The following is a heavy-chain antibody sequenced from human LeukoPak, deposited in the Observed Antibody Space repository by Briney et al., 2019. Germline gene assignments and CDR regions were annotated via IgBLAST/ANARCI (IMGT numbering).Heavy chain of an antibody. Sequence: SETLSLTCTVSGGSISSYYWSWIRQPPGKGLEWIGEINHSGSTNYNPSLKSRVTISVDTSKNQSSLKLSSVTAADTAVYYCARVWVWGSYRYDYWGQGTLVTVSS. CDR1: GGSISSYY. V-gene: IGHV4-34*01. J-gene: IGHJ4*02. D-gene: IGHD3-16*02. CDR2: INHSGST. CDR3: ARVWVWGSYRYDY.